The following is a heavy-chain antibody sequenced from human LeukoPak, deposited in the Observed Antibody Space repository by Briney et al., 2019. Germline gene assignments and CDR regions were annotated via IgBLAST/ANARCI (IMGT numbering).Heavy chain of an antibody. J-gene: IGHJ3*02. CDR2: IYYSGST. Sequence: PSETLSLTCTVSGGSISSYYWSWIRQPPGKGLEWIGYIYYSGSTNYNPSLKSRVTISVDTSKNQFSLKLSSVTAADTAVYYCARRDPYCGGDCYFRDDAFDIWGQGTMVTVSS. CDR3: ARRDPYCGGDCYFRDDAFDI. CDR1: GGSISSYY. D-gene: IGHD2-21*02. V-gene: IGHV4-59*08.